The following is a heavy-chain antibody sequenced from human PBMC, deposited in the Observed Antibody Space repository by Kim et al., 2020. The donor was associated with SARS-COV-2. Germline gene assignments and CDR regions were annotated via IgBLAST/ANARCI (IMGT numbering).Heavy chain of an antibody. J-gene: IGHJ6*02. CDR2: ISGSGDST. CDR1: GFMFSSHA. V-gene: IGHV3-23*01. D-gene: IGHD1-26*01. Sequence: GGSLRLSCAASGFMFSSHAMTWVRQAPGKGLERVSVISGSGDSTYYADSVKGRFTISRDNSKNTLYLQMNSLRAEDTALYFCAKDQSGNYYYYSGMDVWGQGTTVTVSS. CDR3: AKDQSGNYYYYSGMDV.